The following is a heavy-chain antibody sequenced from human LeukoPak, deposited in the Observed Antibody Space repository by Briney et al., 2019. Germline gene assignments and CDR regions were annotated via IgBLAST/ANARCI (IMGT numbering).Heavy chain of an antibody. J-gene: IGHJ5*02. V-gene: IGHV4-39*07. CDR1: GGSISSSSYY. CDR2: INHSGST. CDR3: ARGKSEGDWFDP. D-gene: IGHD1-26*01. Sequence: ASETLSLTCTVSGGSISSSSYYWGWIRRPPGKGLEWIGEINHSGSTNYKPSLESRVTISVGTSKNQFSLKLSSVTAADTAVYYCARGKSEGDWFDPWGQGTLVTVSS.